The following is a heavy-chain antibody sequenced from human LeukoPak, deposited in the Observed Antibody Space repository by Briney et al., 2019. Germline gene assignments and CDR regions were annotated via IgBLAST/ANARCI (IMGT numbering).Heavy chain of an antibody. V-gene: IGHV1-2*02. CDR1: GYTFTGYY. CDR3: ARGLGRGYDFWSGYPHDALDI. CDR2: INPNSGGT. D-gene: IGHD3-3*01. Sequence: ASVKVSCKASGYTFTGYYMHWVRQAPGQGLEWMGWINPNSGGTNYAQKFQGRVTMTRDTSISTAYMELSRLRSDDTAVYYCARGLGRGYDFWSGYPHDALDIWGQGTMVTVSS. J-gene: IGHJ3*02.